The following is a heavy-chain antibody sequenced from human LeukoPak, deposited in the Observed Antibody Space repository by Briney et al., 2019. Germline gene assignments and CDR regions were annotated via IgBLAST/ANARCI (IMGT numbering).Heavy chain of an antibody. CDR3: ARTAAAPYYYYYYMDV. CDR2: IYYSGST. D-gene: IGHD6-13*01. CDR1: GGSISSYY. V-gene: IGHV4-59*01. J-gene: IGHJ6*03. Sequence: SETLSLTCTVSGGSISSYYWSWIRQPPGKGLEWIGYIYYSGSTNYNPSLKSRVTISVDTSKNQFSLKLSSATAADTAVYYCARTAAAPYYYYYYMDVWGKGTTVTVSS.